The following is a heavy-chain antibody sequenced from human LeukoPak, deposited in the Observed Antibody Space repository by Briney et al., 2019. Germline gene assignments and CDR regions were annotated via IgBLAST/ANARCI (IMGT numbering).Heavy chain of an antibody. J-gene: IGHJ4*02. CDR1: GYTFTSYG. CDR2: ISAYNGNT. D-gene: IGHD3-22*01. Sequence: ASVKVSCKASGYTFTSYGISWVRQTPGQGLEWMGWISAYNGNTNQAQKFQGRVTMTTDTSTSTAYMELRSLRSDDTAVYYCARSNYYNSSGYCDYWGQGTLVTVSS. CDR3: ARSNYYNSSGYCDY. V-gene: IGHV1-18*01.